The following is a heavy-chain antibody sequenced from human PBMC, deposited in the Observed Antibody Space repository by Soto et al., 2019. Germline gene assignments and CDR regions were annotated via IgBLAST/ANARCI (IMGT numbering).Heavy chain of an antibody. J-gene: IGHJ4*02. CDR1: GFTVSNYA. D-gene: IGHD6-19*01. CDR3: AKEGTSGLYYFDY. Sequence: PGGSLRLSCAASGFTVSNYAISWVRQAPGKGLEWVSIISGSGDTPYYADSVKGRFTISRDNSRNTLYLQMNSLRAGDSAKYYCAKEGTSGLYYFDYWGPGTLVTSPQ. V-gene: IGHV3-23*01. CDR2: ISGSGDTP.